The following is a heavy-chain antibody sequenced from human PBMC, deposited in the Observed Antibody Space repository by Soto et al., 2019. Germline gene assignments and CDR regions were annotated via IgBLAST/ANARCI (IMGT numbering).Heavy chain of an antibody. CDR2: IYYSGST. V-gene: IGHV4-39*01. CDR3: ARLGRYYGDYVDPAFDI. D-gene: IGHD4-17*01. CDR1: GGSISSSSYY. J-gene: IGHJ3*02. Sequence: QLQLQESGPGLVKPSETLSLTCTVSGGSISSSSYYWGWIRQPPGKGLEWIGSIYYSGSTYYNPSLKSRVTMSVDTSKTQFSLKLSSVTAADTAVYFCARLGRYYGDYVDPAFDIWGQGTMVTVSS.